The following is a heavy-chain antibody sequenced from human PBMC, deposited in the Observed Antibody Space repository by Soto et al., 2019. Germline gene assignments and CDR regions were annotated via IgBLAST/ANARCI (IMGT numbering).Heavy chain of an antibody. J-gene: IGHJ4*02. D-gene: IGHD3-10*01. CDR1: GFTFSSYA. CDR2: ISGSGGST. V-gene: IGHV3-23*01. CDR3: AKRGMVRGVIYPRYFDY. Sequence: GGSLRLSCAASGFTFSSYAMSWVRQAPGKGLEWVSAISGSGGSTYYADSVKGRFTISRDNSKNTLYLQMNSLRAEDTAVYYCAKRGMVRGVIYPRYFDYWGQGTLVTAPQ.